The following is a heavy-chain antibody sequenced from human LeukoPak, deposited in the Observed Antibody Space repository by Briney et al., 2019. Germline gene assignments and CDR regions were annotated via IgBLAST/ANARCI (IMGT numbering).Heavy chain of an antibody. V-gene: IGHV4-61*01. Sequence: PSETLSLTCTVSGGSVSSGSYYWSWIRQPPGKGLEWIGYIYYSENTKYNPSLKSRVTISVDTSKNQFSLKLSSVTAADTAVYYCAREGLASMVRGVIGYWGQGTLVTVSS. D-gene: IGHD3-10*01. CDR1: GGSVSSGSYY. CDR3: AREGLASMVRGVIGY. CDR2: IYYSENT. J-gene: IGHJ4*02.